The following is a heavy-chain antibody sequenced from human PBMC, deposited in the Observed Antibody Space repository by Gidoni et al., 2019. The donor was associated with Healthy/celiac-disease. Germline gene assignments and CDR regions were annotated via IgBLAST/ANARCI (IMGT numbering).Heavy chain of an antibody. CDR1: GYTFTSYG. CDR2: ISTYNVNT. J-gene: IGHJ4*02. Sequence: QVQLVQSGAEVKKPGASVKVSCKASGYTFTSYGISWVRQAPGQGLEWMGGISTYNVNTNYAQKLQGRVTMTTDTSTSTAYMELRSLRSDDTSVYYCARVANFNPLYYYDSSGYYYVDWGQGTLVTVSS. V-gene: IGHV1-18*01. CDR3: ARVANFNPLYYYDSSGYYYVD. D-gene: IGHD3-22*01.